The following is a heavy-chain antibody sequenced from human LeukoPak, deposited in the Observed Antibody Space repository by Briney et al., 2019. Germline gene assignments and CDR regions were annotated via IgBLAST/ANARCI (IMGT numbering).Heavy chain of an antibody. CDR3: AKDLGPSGMVASGGEDY. CDR2: INRDGSVK. J-gene: IGHJ4*02. D-gene: IGHD1-26*01. Sequence: PGGSLRLSCAASGFTFSSYWMTWVRQSTGKGLEWVSNINRDGSVKNYMDSVKGRFTISRDNSKNTLYLQMNSLRAEDTAVYYCAKDLGPSGMVASGGEDYWGQGTLVTVSS. CDR1: GFTFSSYW. V-gene: IGHV3-7*01.